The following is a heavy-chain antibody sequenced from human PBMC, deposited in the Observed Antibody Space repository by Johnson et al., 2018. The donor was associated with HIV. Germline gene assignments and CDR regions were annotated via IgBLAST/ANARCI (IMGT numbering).Heavy chain of an antibody. D-gene: IGHD1-7*01. CDR2: ISYDGSNK. Sequence: QVLLVESGGGVVQPGRSLRLSCAASGFTFSSYAMHWVRQAPGKGLEWVAVISYDGSNKYYADSVKGRFTISRDNSKNTLYLQMNSLRAEDTAVYYCARDWNNWNYGVPDVFDIWGQGTMVTVSS. V-gene: IGHV3-30*04. J-gene: IGHJ3*02. CDR1: GFTFSSYA. CDR3: ARDWNNWNYGVPDVFDI.